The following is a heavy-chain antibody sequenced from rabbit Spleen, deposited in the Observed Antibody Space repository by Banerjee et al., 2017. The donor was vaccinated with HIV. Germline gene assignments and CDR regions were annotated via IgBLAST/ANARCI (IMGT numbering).Heavy chain of an antibody. J-gene: IGHJ6*01. CDR1: GFSFSGGYR. CDR3: ARDTGTSFSTYGMDL. CDR2: IYAGSSGVS. Sequence: QEQLEESGGDLVKPEGSLTLTCTASGFSFSGGYRICWVRQAPGKGLEWIACIYAGSSGVSYYASWAKGRFTISKTSSTTVTLQMTSLTAADTATYFCARDTGTSFSTYGMDLWGQGTLVTVS. V-gene: IGHV1S45*01. D-gene: IGHD7-1*01.